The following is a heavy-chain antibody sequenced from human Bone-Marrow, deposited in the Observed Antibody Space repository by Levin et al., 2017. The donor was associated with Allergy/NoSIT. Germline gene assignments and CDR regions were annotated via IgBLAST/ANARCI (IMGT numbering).Heavy chain of an antibody. CDR1: GFRFSDYV. Sequence: GESLKISCAASGFRFSDYVMNWVRQAPGKGLEWVSVISGNGDNTYYADSVKGRFTISRDTSKSTLYLQMNSLSAEDTAIYYCVRTPGAIVVTPYFDYWGQGTLVTVSS. D-gene: IGHD2-21*01. J-gene: IGHJ4*02. V-gene: IGHV3-23*01. CDR2: ISGNGDNT. CDR3: VRTPGAIVVTPYFDY.